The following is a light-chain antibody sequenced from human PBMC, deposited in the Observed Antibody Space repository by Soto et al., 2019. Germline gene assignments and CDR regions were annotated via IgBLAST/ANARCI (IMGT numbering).Light chain of an antibody. CDR3: QQYDSSFT. CDR1: QHVTTTY. Sequence: VLTQSPATLSLSQGERATLSCTASQHVTTTYIAWYQQKFGQAPRLLIYGASTRATGTPDRFTGGGFGTDFTLTISRVEPEDFAVYYCQQYDSSFTFGGGT. CDR2: GAS. J-gene: IGKJ4*01. V-gene: IGKV3-20*01.